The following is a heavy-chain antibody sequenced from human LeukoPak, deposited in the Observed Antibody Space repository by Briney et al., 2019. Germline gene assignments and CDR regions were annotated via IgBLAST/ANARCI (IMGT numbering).Heavy chain of an antibody. V-gene: IGHV3-48*03. CDR1: AFTFSRYE. CDR2: ISTAGTI. D-gene: IGHD4-23*01. Sequence: GGSLRLSCAASAFTFSRYEMSWVRQAPGKGLEWVSYISTAGTIYYAESVKGRFTISRDNAKNSLFLQMSSLRAEDTAVYYCARSGGRNLYDSWGQGTLVTVSS. CDR3: ARSGGRNLYDS. J-gene: IGHJ4*02.